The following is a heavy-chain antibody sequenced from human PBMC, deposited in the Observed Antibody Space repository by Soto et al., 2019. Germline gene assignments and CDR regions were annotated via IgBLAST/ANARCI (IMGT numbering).Heavy chain of an antibody. CDR2: ISSFNGNT. CDR3: ARGPRYCNSSICFAGVTCFDL. D-gene: IGHD2-2*01. J-gene: IGHJ5*02. V-gene: IGHV1-18*04. Sequence: AVVKRYCKTAGYAISTYGITCGLQDTGQGLEWMGWISSFNGNTNYARKFQGRVTLTTDTSTSTTYMELRSLRSDDTAVYYCARGPRYCNSSICFAGVTCFDLWGQGTLVTVSS. CDR1: GYAISTYG.